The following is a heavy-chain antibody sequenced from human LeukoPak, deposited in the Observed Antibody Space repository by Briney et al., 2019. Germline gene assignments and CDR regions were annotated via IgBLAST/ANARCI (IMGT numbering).Heavy chain of an antibody. V-gene: IGHV4-4*07. CDR2: ISTSGTT. CDR1: GDSISSYF. CDR3: AREVGSTGRALDI. J-gene: IGHJ3*02. D-gene: IGHD1-26*01. Sequence: SETLSLTCTVSGDSISSYFWSWIRQPAGKGLEWIGRISTSGTTNYNPSLKSRLTMSLDTFKHQYSLNLTSVTAADTAVYYCAREVGSTGRALDIWGQGTMVTVSS.